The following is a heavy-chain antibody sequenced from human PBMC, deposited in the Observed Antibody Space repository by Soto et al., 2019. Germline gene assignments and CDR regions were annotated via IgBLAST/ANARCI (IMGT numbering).Heavy chain of an antibody. V-gene: IGHV1-69*02. D-gene: IGHD4-17*01. CDR3: ASDYGAGASYYYYYMDV. J-gene: IGHJ6*03. Sequence: QVQLVQSGAEVKKPGSSVKVSCKASGGTFSSYTISWVRQAPGQGLEWMGRIIPILGIANYAQKFQGRVTITADKSTSTAYMELSSLRSEDTAVYYCASDYGAGASYYYYYMDVWGKGTTVTVSS. CDR2: IIPILGIA. CDR1: GGTFSSYT.